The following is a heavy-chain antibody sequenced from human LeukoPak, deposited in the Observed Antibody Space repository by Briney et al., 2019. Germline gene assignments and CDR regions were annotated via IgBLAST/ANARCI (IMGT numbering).Heavy chain of an antibody. D-gene: IGHD2-21*01. CDR2: ISSGGSTI. J-gene: IGHJ4*02. V-gene: IGHV3-11*01. CDR3: ARYLVVATYDY. Sequence: PGGSLRLSCAASGFTFSDYYMSWIRQAPGKGLEWVSYISSGGSTIYYADSVKGRFTISRDNAKNSLYLQMNSLRAEDTAVYYRARYLVVATYDYWGQGTLVTVSS. CDR1: GFTFSDYY.